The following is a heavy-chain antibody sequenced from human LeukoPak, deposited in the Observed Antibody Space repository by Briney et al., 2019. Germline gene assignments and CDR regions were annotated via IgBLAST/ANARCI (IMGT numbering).Heavy chain of an antibody. D-gene: IGHD2-2*01. CDR2: ISAYNGNT. Sequence: GASVKVSCKASGYTFTSYAMHWVRQAPGQRLEWMGWISAYNGNTNYAQKLQGRVTMTTDTSTSTAYMELRSLRSDDTAVYYCAAGDIVVVPGAASYYYGMDVWGKGTTVTVSS. J-gene: IGHJ6*04. CDR3: AAGDIVVVPGAASYYYGMDV. CDR1: GYTFTSYA. V-gene: IGHV1-18*01.